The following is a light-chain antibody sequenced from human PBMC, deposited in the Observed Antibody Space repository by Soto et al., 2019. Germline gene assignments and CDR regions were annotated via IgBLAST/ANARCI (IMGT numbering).Light chain of an antibody. V-gene: IGKV3D-15*01. J-gene: IGKJ5*01. CDR2: DVS. CDR3: QQYYSYPIT. Sequence: EIVMTQSPATLSVSPGQRGTLSCRASESVTTYLAWYQQKPGQAPRLLVYDVSNRATGIPARFSGGGSGTEFTLTISCLQSEDFATYYCQQYYSYPITFGQGTRLEIK. CDR1: ESVTTY.